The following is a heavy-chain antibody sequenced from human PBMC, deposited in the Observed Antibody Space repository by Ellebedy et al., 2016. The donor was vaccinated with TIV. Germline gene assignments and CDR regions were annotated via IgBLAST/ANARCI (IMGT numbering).Heavy chain of an antibody. V-gene: IGHV3-30-3*01. CDR1: GFTFSTYS. D-gene: IGHD1-7*01. CDR3: ARPYHGNTYELHS. Sequence: GESLKISCAASGFTFSTYSMNWVRQPPGKGLEWVSVINYTGGQKSYAPSVKGRFTVSRDTSKSTLYLQMNSLRPEDTAIYFCARPYHGNTYELHSWGQGTLVTVSS. J-gene: IGHJ4*02. CDR2: INYTGGQK.